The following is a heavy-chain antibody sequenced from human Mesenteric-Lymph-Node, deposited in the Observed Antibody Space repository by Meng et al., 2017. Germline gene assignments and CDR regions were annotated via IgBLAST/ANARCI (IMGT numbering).Heavy chain of an antibody. V-gene: IGHV3-23*01. CDR2: ISGSGGST. Sequence: GGSLRLSCAASGFTLSSYAMSWVRQAPGKGLEWVSAISGSGGSTYYADPVKGRFTISRDKSKNTLYLQMNSLRAEDTAVYYCARGLYSSGGFDYWGQGTLVTVSS. D-gene: IGHD6-19*01. CDR3: ARGLYSSGGFDY. CDR1: GFTLSSYA. J-gene: IGHJ4*02.